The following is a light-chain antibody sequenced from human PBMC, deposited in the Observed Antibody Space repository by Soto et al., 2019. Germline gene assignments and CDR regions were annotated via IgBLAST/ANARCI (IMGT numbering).Light chain of an antibody. V-gene: IGKV1-39*01. CDR2: AAS. J-gene: IGKJ2*01. Sequence: DIQMTQSPPSLSASVGDRVTITCRASQTISSYLNWYQQKPGKAPKLLTYAASSLQSGVPSRFSGGGSGTDFTLTISSLQPEDFATYYCQQSYSIPYTFGQGTKLEIK. CDR3: QQSYSIPYT. CDR1: QTISSY.